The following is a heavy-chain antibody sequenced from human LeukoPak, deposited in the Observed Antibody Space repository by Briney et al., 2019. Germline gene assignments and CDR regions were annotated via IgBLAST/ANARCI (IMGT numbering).Heavy chain of an antibody. V-gene: IGHV3-23*01. J-gene: IGHJ4*02. D-gene: IGHD3-22*01. CDR3: ARGRNYYYDSSGLCDY. CDR2: ISGGGGST. Sequence: GGSLRLSCAASGFTFSSYAMSWVRQAPGKGLEWVSAISGGGGSTYYADSVKGRFTISRDNSKNTLYLQMNSLRAEDTAVYYCARGRNYYYDSSGLCDYWGQGTLVTVSS. CDR1: GFTFSSYA.